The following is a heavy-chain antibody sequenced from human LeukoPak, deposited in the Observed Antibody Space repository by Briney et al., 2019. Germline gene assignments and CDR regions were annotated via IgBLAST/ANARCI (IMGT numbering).Heavy chain of an antibody. CDR2: INTDGGSL. V-gene: IGHV3-74*01. D-gene: IGHD3-22*01. J-gene: IGHJ4*02. Sequence: GGSLRLSCAASGFTFSAFGMNWVRQAPGKGPVWVARINTDGGSLNYADSVKGRFTISRDNAKNTLYLQMNSLGAEDTAVYYCARRINYYDSSGYYYVRYFDSWGQGTLVAVSS. CDR1: GFTFSAFG. CDR3: ARRINYYDSSGYYYVRYFDS.